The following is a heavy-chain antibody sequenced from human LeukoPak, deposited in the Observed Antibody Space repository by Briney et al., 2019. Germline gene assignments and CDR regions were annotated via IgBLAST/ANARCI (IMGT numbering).Heavy chain of an antibody. J-gene: IGHJ4*02. D-gene: IGHD6-13*01. CDR2: IYYSGST. V-gene: IGHV4-59*01. CDR1: GGSISSYY. CDR3: ASAAIAAAGTEYFDY. Sequence: PSETLSLTCTVSGGSISSYYWSWIRRPPGKGLEWIGYIYYSGSTNYNPSLKSRVTISVDTSKNQFSLKLSSVTAADTAVYYCASAAIAAAGTEYFDYWGQGTLVTVSS.